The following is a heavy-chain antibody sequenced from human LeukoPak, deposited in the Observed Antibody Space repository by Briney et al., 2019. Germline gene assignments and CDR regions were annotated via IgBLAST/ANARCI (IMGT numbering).Heavy chain of an antibody. CDR3: AAVQLKTEDAFDI. CDR1: GYTFTDYY. Sequence: ASVKVSCKVSGYTFTDYYMHWVQQAPGKGLEWMGLVDPEDGETIYAEKFQGRVTITADTSTDTAYMELSSLRSEDTAVYYCAAVQLKTEDAFDIWGQGTMVTVSS. J-gene: IGHJ3*02. D-gene: IGHD1-1*01. V-gene: IGHV1-69-2*01. CDR2: VDPEDGET.